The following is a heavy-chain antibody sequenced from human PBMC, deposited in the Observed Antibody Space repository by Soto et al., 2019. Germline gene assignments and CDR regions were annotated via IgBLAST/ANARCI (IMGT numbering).Heavy chain of an antibody. D-gene: IGHD3-3*01. CDR2: IFSNDEK. J-gene: IGHJ6*02. V-gene: IGHV2-26*01. CDR1: GFSLSNARMG. CDR3: ARIRYDSSYYYGMDV. Sequence: GSGPTLVNPTETLTLTCTVSGFSLSNARMGVSWIRRPPGKALEWLAHIFSNDEKYYSTSLKSRLTISKDTSKNQVVPTMTNMDPVDTATYYCARIRYDSSYYYGMDVWGQGTTVTVSS.